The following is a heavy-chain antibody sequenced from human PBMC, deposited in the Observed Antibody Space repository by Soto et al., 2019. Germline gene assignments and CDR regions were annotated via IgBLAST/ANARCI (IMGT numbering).Heavy chain of an antibody. V-gene: IGHV4-59*01. Sequence: PSETLSLTCTVSGGSISSYYWSWIRQPPGKGLEWIGYIYYSGSTNYNPSLKSRVTISVDTSKNQFSLKLSSVTAADTAVFYCAREMSYCSSTSCPYYFDYWGQGTLVTVSS. J-gene: IGHJ4*02. CDR2: IYYSGST. D-gene: IGHD2-2*01. CDR3: AREMSYCSSTSCPYYFDY. CDR1: GGSISSYY.